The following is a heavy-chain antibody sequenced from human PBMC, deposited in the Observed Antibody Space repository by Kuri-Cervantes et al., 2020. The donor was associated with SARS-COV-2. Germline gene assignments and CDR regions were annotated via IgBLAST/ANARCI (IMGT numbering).Heavy chain of an antibody. V-gene: IGHV3-7*04. D-gene: IGHD3-16*01. CDR3: AREPGGTFDY. Sequence: GESLKISCAASGFTLSSYWKGWVRQAPGKGLEWGANIKQDGSEKYYVDSVKGRFTISRDNAKNSLYLQMNSLRAEDTAVYYCAREPGGTFDYWGQGTMVTVSS. CDR2: IKQDGSEK. J-gene: IGHJ4*02. CDR1: GFTLSSYW.